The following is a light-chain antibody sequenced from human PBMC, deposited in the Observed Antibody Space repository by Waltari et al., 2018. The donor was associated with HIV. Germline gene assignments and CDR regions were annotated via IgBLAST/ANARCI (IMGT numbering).Light chain of an antibody. CDR2: DCS. V-gene: IGLV2-14*01. CDR1: ARPIGVKNF. J-gene: IGLJ1*01. CDR3: SSYTSSSTLFV. Sequence: QSPLTHPPPFPGPPGRSTTTPSTGPARPIGVKNFVPWYQQHPGKAPKLMIYDCSTRPSGVSNRFSGSKSGNTASLTISGLQAEDEADYYCSSYTSSSTLFVFGTGTEVTVL.